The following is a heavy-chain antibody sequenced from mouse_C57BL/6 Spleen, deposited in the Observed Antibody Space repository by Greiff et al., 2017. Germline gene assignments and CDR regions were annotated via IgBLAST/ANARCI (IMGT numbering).Heavy chain of an antibody. CDR3: ERLTGTTWYFDV. CDR1: GYTFTSYW. J-gene: IGHJ1*03. Sequence: QVQLQQSGAELVRPGTSVKLSCKASGYTFTSYWMHWVQQRPGQGLEWIGVIDPSDSYTNYNPTFKGKDTLTVDTSSSTAFMQLSSLTTEDSAVYYCERLTGTTWYFDVWGTGTTVTVSS. CDR2: IDPSDSYT. D-gene: IGHD4-1*01. V-gene: IGHV1-59*01.